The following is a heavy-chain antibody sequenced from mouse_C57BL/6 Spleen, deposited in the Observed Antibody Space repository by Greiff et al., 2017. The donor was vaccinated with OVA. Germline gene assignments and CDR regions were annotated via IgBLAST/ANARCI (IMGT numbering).Heavy chain of an antibody. Sequence: QVHVKQSGAELARPGASVKLSCKASGHTFTSYGISWVKQRTGQGLEWIGEIYPRSGNTYYNEKFKGKATLTADKSSSTAYMELRSLTSEDSAVYFCARWMGRALDYWGQGTTLTVSS. CDR2: IYPRSGNT. CDR3: ARWMGRALDY. J-gene: IGHJ2*01. CDR1: GHTFTSYG. D-gene: IGHD4-1*01. V-gene: IGHV1-81*01.